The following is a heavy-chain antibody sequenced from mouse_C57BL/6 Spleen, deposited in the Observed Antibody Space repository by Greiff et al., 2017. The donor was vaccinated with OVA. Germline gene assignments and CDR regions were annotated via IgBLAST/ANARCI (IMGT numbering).Heavy chain of an antibody. CDR2: IGPSDSYT. V-gene: IGHV1-69*01. CDR3: ATMNYAMDY. J-gene: IGHJ4*01. Sequence: QVQLQQPGAELVMPGASVKLSCKASGYTFTSYWMHWVKQRPGQGLEWIGEIGPSDSYTNYNQKFKGKSTLTVDKSSSTAYMQLSSLTSEDSAVYYCATMNYAMDYWGQGTSVTVSS. CDR1: GYTFTSYW.